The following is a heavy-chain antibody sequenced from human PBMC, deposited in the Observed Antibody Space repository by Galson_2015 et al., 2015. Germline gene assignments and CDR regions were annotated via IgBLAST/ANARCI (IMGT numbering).Heavy chain of an antibody. V-gene: IGHV1-46*04. CDR1: GYTFTNYF. J-gene: IGHJ4*02. CDR3: ARVLGGPPYSDY. D-gene: IGHD2-21*01. Sequence: SVKVSCKASGYTFTNYFIQWVRQAPGQGLEWGGAINPTGATTFYAQKLQGRVTMTSDTPTSTVYVELSSLGSEVTAVYYCARVLGGPPYSDYSCRRTLVPASS. CDR2: INPTGATT.